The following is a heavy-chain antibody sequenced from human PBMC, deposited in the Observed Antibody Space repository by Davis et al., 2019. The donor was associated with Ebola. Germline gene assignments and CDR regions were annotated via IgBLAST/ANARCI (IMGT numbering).Heavy chain of an antibody. CDR2: IKQDGSEK. V-gene: IGHV3-7*01. J-gene: IGHJ6*04. CDR1: GFTFSSYW. Sequence: GESLKISCAASGFTFSSYWMSWVRQAPGKGLEWVANIKQDGSEKYYVDSVKGRFTISRDNAKNSLYLQMNSLRVEDTAVYYCAREDIVVVPAALYYYYYGMDVWGKGTTVTVSS. CDR3: AREDIVVVPAALYYYYYGMDV. D-gene: IGHD2-2*01.